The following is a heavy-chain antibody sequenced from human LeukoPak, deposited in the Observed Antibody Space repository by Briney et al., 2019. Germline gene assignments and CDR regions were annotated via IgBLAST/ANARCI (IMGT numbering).Heavy chain of an antibody. CDR2: ISGSGGST. J-gene: IGHJ6*02. CDR1: GFIFSSYA. Sequence: PGRSLRLSCAASGFIFSSYAMSWVRQAPGKGLEWVSAISGSGGSTYYADSVKGRFTISRDNSKNTLYLQMNSLRAEDTAVYYCAKDAGYIVVVPADYYYGMDVWGQGTTVTVSS. CDR3: AKDAGYIVVVPADYYYGMDV. V-gene: IGHV3-23*01. D-gene: IGHD2-2*01.